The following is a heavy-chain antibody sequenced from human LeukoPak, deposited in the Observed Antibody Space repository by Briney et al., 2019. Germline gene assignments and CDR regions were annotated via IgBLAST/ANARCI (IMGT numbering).Heavy chain of an antibody. Sequence: PSETLSLTCIVSGGSISSYYWSWIRQPPGKGLEWIGYIYYSGSTNYNPSLKSRVTISVDTSKNQFSLKLSSVTAADTAVYYCARDSPYYGMDVWGQGTTVTVTS. V-gene: IGHV4-59*01. CDR3: ARDSPYYGMDV. CDR1: GGSISSYY. CDR2: IYYSGST. J-gene: IGHJ6*02.